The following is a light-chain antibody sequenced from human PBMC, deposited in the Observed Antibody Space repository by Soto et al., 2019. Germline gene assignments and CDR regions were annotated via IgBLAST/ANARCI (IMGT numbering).Light chain of an antibody. CDR3: SSKRSSDTLYV. J-gene: IGLJ1*01. Sequence: QSALTQPASLSGSPGQSITFSCAGTSSDIGGSKYVSWYQQHPGKAPKLIIYEVTYRPSGVSARFSGSKSGNTASLTVSGLQAEDEADYYCSSKRSSDTLYVFGTGTKLTVL. V-gene: IGLV2-14*01. CDR1: SSDIGGSKY. CDR2: EVT.